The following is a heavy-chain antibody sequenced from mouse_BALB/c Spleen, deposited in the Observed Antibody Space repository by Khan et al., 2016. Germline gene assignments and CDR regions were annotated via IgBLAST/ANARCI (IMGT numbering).Heavy chain of an antibody. CDR3: ARRDGGGGAMDY. CDR2: IWSDGST. CDR1: GFSLTSYG. V-gene: IGHV2-6*02. D-gene: IGHD1-1*02. Sequence: QVQLKESGPGLVAPSQSLSITCTVSGFSLTSYGVHWVRQPPGKGLEWLVVIWSDGSTTYNSALKSRLSISKDNPKSQVFLKMNSLQTDDTAMYYCARRDGGGGAMDYWGQGTSVTVSS. J-gene: IGHJ4*01.